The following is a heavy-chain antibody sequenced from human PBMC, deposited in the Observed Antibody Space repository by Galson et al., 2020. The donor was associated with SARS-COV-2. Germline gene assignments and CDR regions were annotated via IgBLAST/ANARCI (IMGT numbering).Heavy chain of an antibody. V-gene: IGHV3-21*01. CDR2: ISSSSSYI. CDR1: GFTFSSYW. Sequence: GESLKISCAASGFTFSSYWMHWVRQAPGKGLVWVSSISSSSSYIYYADSVKGRFTISRDNAKNSLYLQMNSLRAEDTAVYYCASPRGYSYGGFDYWGQGTLVTVSS. D-gene: IGHD5-18*01. CDR3: ASPRGYSYGGFDY. J-gene: IGHJ4*02.